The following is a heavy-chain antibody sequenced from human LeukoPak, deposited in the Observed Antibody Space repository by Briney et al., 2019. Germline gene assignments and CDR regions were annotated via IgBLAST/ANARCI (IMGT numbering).Heavy chain of an antibody. CDR3: ARVAVAXXYYFDY. CDR1: GGSISSYY. CDR2: IYYSGST. V-gene: IGHV4-59*01. J-gene: IGHJ4*02. D-gene: IGHD6-19*01. Sequence: TLSXXCTVSGGSISSYYWSWIRQPPGKGLEWIGYIYYSGSTNYNPSLKSRVSISVDTSKNQFSLKLSSVIAAETAVYYCARVAVAXXYYFDYWGQGTLVTVSS.